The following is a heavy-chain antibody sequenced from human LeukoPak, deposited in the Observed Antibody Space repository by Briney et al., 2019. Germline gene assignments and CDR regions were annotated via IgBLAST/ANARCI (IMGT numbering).Heavy chain of an antibody. Sequence: GGSLRLSCAASGLTFSSYSMNWVRQAPGKGLEWVSSISSSSSYIYYADSVKGRFTISRDNAKNSLYLQMNSLRAEDTAVYYCARVLIAAASDYWGQGTLVTVSS. CDR3: ARVLIAAASDY. D-gene: IGHD6-13*01. V-gene: IGHV3-21*01. CDR2: ISSSSSYI. J-gene: IGHJ4*02. CDR1: GLTFSSYS.